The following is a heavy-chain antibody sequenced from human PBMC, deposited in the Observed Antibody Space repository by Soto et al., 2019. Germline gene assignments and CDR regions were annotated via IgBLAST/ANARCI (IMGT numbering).Heavy chain of an antibody. J-gene: IGHJ6*03. D-gene: IGHD2-15*01. CDR2: IYYSGST. CDR3: ARLGYCSGGSCSGYYYYYMDV. CDR1: GGSISSYY. V-gene: IGHV4-39*01. Sequence: SETLSLTCTVSGGSISSYYWGWIRQPPGKGLEWIGSIYYSGSTYYNPSLKSRVTISVDTSKNQFSLKLSSVTAADTAVYYCARLGYCSGGSCSGYYYYYMDVWGKGTTVTVSS.